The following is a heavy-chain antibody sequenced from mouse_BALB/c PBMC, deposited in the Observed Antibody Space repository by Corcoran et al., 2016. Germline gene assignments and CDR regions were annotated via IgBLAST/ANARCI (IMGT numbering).Heavy chain of an antibody. CDR2: INTYTGEP. Sequence: QIQLVQSGPELKKPGETVKISCKASGYTFTNYGMNWVKQAPGKGLKWMGWINTYTGEPTYADDFKGRFAFSLETSASTAYLQINNLKNEDTATYFCARGGDSAVVDSPYAMDYWGQGTSVTVSS. J-gene: IGHJ4*01. CDR3: ARGGDSAVVDSPYAMDY. D-gene: IGHD1-1*01. CDR1: GYTFTNYG. V-gene: IGHV9-3-1*01.